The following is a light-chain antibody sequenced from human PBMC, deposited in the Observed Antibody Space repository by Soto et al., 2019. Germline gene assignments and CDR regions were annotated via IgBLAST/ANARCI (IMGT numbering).Light chain of an antibody. V-gene: IGKV3-11*01. Sequence: EIVLTQSPATLSLSPGERATLSCRASQSVRNSLAWYHQKPGQAPRLLIYDASNRATGIPGRFSGSGSGTDFTLTISSLEPEDFAVYYCQQRSTWPWTFGQGTKVEIK. CDR1: QSVRNS. CDR2: DAS. CDR3: QQRSTWPWT. J-gene: IGKJ1*01.